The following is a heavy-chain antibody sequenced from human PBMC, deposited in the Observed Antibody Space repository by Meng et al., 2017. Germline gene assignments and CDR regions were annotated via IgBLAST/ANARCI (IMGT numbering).Heavy chain of an antibody. V-gene: IGHV3-9*03. J-gene: IGHJ4*02. CDR3: AKAYYYGSGNYYFEY. CDR1: GFTFDDYA. CDR2: ISWNSGSI. Sequence: SLKISCAASGFTFDDYAMHWVRQAPGKGLEWVSGISWNSGSIGYADSVKGRFTISRDNAKNSLYLQMNSLRAEDMALYYCAKAYYYGSGNYYFEYWGQGTRVTVSS. D-gene: IGHD3-10*01.